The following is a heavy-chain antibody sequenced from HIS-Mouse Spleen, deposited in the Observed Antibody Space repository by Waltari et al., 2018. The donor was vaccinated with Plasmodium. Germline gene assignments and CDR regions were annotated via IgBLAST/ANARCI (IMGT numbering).Heavy chain of an antibody. J-gene: IGHJ4*02. CDR1: GGTFSSYA. CDR2: IIPIHGIA. D-gene: IGHD7-27*01. V-gene: IGHV1-69*04. Sequence: QVQLVQSGAEVKKPGSSVKVSCKALGGTFSSYANSWGRQAPGQGLEWMGRIIPIHGIANYAQKFQGRVTITADKSTSTAYMELSSLRSEDTAVYYCARGGATGEAFTLDYWGQGTLVTVSS. CDR3: ARGGATGEAFTLDY.